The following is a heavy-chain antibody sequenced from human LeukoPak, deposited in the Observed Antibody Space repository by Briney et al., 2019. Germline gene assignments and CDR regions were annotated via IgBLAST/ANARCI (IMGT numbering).Heavy chain of an antibody. D-gene: IGHD1-26*01. J-gene: IGHJ4*02. Sequence: ASVKVSCKVSGYTLTELSMHWVRQAPGKGLEWMGGFDPEDGETIYAQKFQGRVTMTEDTSTGTAYMELSSLRSEDTAVYYCATAGGKMGATTAAFDYWGQGTLVTVSS. CDR3: ATAGGKMGATTAAFDY. CDR2: FDPEDGET. CDR1: GYTLTELS. V-gene: IGHV1-24*01.